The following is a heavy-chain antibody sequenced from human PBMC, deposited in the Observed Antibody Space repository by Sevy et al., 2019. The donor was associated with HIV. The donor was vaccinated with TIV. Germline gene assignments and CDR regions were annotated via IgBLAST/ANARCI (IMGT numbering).Heavy chain of an antibody. Sequence: SETLSLTCTVFGGSISAYYWSWIRQPPGKGLEYIGYIYYTGSTNYNLSLKSRVTISVDTSKNQFSLRLTSVTAADTAIYYCARAPPVRSGDDSLNWFDPWGQGTLVTVSS. J-gene: IGHJ5*02. CDR2: IYYTGST. V-gene: IGHV4-59*01. CDR1: GGSISAYY. D-gene: IGHD5-12*01. CDR3: ARAPPVRSGDDSLNWFDP.